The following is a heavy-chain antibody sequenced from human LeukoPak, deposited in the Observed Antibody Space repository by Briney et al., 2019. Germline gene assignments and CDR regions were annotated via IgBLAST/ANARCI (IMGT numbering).Heavy chain of an antibody. V-gene: IGHV1-46*01. CDR2: INPSGGST. D-gene: IGHD4-17*01. CDR3: ARVSYGDYYDY. J-gene: IGHJ4*02. CDR1: GYTFTSYY. Sequence: ASVKVSCKASGYTFTSYYMHWVRQAPGQGLEWMGIINPSGGSTNYAQKFQGRVTMTRDTSTSTVYMELSSLRSEDTAVYYCARVSYGDYYDYWGQGTLVTVSS.